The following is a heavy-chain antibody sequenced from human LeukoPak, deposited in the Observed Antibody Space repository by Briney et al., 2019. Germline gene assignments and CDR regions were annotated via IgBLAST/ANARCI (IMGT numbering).Heavy chain of an antibody. CDR3: ARGEAGTTFWVGY. CDR1: GGTFSSYA. V-gene: IGHV1-69*04. J-gene: IGHJ4*02. CDR2: IIPILGIA. D-gene: IGHD1-1*01. Sequence: SVKVSCKASGGTFSSYAISWVRQAPGQGLEWMGRIIPILGIANYAQKFQGRVTITADKSTSTAYMELSSLRSEDTAVYYCARGEAGTTFWVGYWGQGTLVTVSS.